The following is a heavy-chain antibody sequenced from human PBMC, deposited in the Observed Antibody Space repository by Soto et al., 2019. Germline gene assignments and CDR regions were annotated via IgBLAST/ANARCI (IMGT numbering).Heavy chain of an antibody. CDR3: ARSRYTSGWWTPPFDY. CDR1: GGSISSYY. V-gene: IGHV4-59*01. D-gene: IGHD6-19*01. J-gene: IGHJ4*02. CDR2: IYYSGRT. Sequence: QVQLQESGPGLVKPSESLSLTCAVSGGSISSYYWSWIRQPPGKGLEWIGYIYYSGRTNYNPSLKSRVTISVDTSKSQFSLKLTSVTAADTAVYYCARSRYTSGWWTPPFDYWGQGTLVTVSS.